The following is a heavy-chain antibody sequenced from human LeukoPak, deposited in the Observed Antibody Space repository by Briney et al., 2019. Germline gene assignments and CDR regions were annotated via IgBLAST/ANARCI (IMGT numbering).Heavy chain of an antibody. Sequence: ASVKVSCKASGYTFTSYGISWVRQAPGQGLEWMGWISAYNGNTNYAQKLQGRVTMTTDASTSTAYMELRSLRSDDTAVYYCARVKFYYDSSGPASFDYWGQGTLVTVSS. D-gene: IGHD3-22*01. CDR3: ARVKFYYDSSGPASFDY. V-gene: IGHV1-18*01. J-gene: IGHJ4*02. CDR1: GYTFTSYG. CDR2: ISAYNGNT.